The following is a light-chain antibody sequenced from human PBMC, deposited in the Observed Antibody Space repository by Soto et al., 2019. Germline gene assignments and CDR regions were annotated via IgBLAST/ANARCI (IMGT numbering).Light chain of an antibody. Sequence: QSVLTQPASVSGSPGQSIAISCTGTSSDIGAYKYVSWYQQHPGTAPKLMIYDVSNRPSGVSDRFSGSKSGNTASLTISGLQAEDEADYYCSSFSRGGTNVLGTGTKVTIL. V-gene: IGLV2-14*03. CDR2: DVS. CDR1: SSDIGAYKY. J-gene: IGLJ1*01. CDR3: SSFSRGGTNV.